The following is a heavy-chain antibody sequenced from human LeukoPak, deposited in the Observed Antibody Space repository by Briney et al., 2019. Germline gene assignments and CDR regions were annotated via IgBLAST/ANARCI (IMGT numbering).Heavy chain of an antibody. D-gene: IGHD3-10*01. J-gene: IGHJ6*03. CDR3: ARVKRVLTMVRGVINPPPPNYYYYYMDV. CDR1: GGSFSGYY. CDR2: INHSGST. V-gene: IGHV4-34*01. Sequence: SETLSLTCAVYGGSFSGYYWSWIRQPPGKGLEWIGEINHSGSTNYNPSLKSRVTISVDTSKNQFSLKLSSVTAADTAVYYCARVKRVLTMVRGVINPPPPNYYYYYMDVWGKGTTVTVSS.